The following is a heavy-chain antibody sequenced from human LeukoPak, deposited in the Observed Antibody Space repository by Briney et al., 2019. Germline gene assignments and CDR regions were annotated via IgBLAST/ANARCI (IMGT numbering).Heavy chain of an antibody. D-gene: IGHD5-24*01. J-gene: IGHJ4*02. Sequence: GRSLRLSCAASGFTFSRYAINWVRQAPGKGLEWVAVISYDGSNKYYADSVKGRFTISRDNSKNTLCLEMNSLRPEDTAVYYCARDRRWLQYSDYWGQGTLVTVSS. CDR2: ISYDGSNK. CDR3: ARDRRWLQYSDY. V-gene: IGHV3-30*04. CDR1: GFTFSRYA.